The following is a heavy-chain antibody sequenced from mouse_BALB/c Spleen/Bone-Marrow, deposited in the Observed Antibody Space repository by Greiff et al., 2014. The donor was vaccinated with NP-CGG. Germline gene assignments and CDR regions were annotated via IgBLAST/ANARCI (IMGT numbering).Heavy chain of an antibody. CDR2: INPNNGVT. V-gene: IGHV1-18*01. CDR1: GYTFTEYS. J-gene: IGHJ4*01. Sequence: VQLQQPGPELVKPGASVKISCKTSGYTFTEYSMHWVKQSHGKSLEWIGGINPNNGVTSYNQKFEDKATLTVDKSSNTAYMELRSLTSEDSAVYFCARWGWDFATGYWGQGTSVTVSS. D-gene: IGHD3-3*01. CDR3: ARWGWDFATGY.